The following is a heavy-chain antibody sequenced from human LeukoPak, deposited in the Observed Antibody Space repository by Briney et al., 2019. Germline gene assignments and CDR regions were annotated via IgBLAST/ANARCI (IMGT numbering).Heavy chain of an antibody. CDR2: IIPIFGTA. CDR3: ARLGVNTYYYDSSGYSPI. Sequence: GASVKVSCQASGGTFSSYAISWVRQAPGQGLEWMGGIIPIFGTANYAQKFQGGVTITTDEFTCTAYMELSSLRSEDTAVYYCARLGVNTYYYDSSGYSPIWGQGTLVTVSS. CDR1: GGTFSSYA. V-gene: IGHV1-69*05. J-gene: IGHJ4*02. D-gene: IGHD3-22*01.